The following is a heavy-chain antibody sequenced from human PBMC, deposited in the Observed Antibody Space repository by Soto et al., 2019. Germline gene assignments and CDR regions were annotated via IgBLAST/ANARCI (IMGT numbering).Heavy chain of an antibody. D-gene: IGHD5-12*01. J-gene: IGHJ6*02. CDR2: IYPGDSDT. V-gene: IGHV5-51*01. Sequence: PGESLKISCKGSGYSFTSYWIGWVRQMPGKGLEWMGIIYPGDSDTRYSPSFQGQVTISADKSISTAYLQWSSLKASDTAMYYCARLDSRLYYYYGMDVWGQGTTVTVSS. CDR3: ARLDSRLYYYYGMDV. CDR1: GYSFTSYW.